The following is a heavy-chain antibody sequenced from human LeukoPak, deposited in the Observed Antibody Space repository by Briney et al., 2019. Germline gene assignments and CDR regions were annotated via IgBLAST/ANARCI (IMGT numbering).Heavy chain of an antibody. V-gene: IGHV6-1*01. CDR2: TYYRSTWYN. D-gene: IGHD6-19*01. J-gene: IGHJ4*02. CDR1: GDSVSSNNAA. Sequence: SQTLSLTCAISGDSVSSNNAAWTWIRQSPSRGLEWLGRTYYRSTWYNDYAVSVKSRITINPDTSKHQFSLQLNSVTPEDTAVYYCARSDTSAWHKLGYWGQGTRVTVSS. CDR3: ARSDTSAWHKLGY.